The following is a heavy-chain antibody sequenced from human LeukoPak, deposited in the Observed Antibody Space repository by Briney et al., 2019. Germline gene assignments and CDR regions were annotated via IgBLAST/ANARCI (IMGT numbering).Heavy chain of an antibody. CDR1: GGSISSYY. CDR2: IYYSGST. CDR3: ARHWHYYDSSGWDY. V-gene: IGHV4-59*08. Sequence: KTSETLSLTCTVSGGSISSYYWSWIRRPPGKGLEWIGYIYYSGSTNYNPSLKSRVTISVDTSKNQFSLKLSSVTAADTAVYYCARHWHYYDSSGWDYWGQGTLVTVSS. D-gene: IGHD3-22*01. J-gene: IGHJ4*02.